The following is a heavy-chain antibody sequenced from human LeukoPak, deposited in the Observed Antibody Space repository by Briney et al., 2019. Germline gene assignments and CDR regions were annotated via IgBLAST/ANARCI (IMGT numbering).Heavy chain of an antibody. V-gene: IGHV1-46*01. CDR1: GSTFTNYY. D-gene: IGHD3-16*01. Sequence: GASVKVSCKASGSTFTNYYIHWVRQAPGQGLEWMGIINPSGGSTNYAQKFQGRVTMTRDTSTSTVYMELSSLRSDDTAVYYCAKLSYEGDYWGQGTLVTVSS. J-gene: IGHJ4*02. CDR3: AKLSYEGDY. CDR2: INPSGGST.